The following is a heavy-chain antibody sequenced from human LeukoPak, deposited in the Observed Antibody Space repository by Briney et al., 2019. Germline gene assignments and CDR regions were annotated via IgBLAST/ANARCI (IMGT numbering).Heavy chain of an antibody. CDR3: AREWLSSGDSHYSH. Sequence: SVKVSCKASGGTFNSYGIIWVRQAPGQGLEWMGGIIPILGTANYAQKFQGRVTISADKSTSTAYMELSSLRSDDTAVYYCAREWLSSGDSHYSHWGQGTLVTVSS. CDR1: GGTFNSYG. CDR2: IIPILGTA. V-gene: IGHV1-69*10. J-gene: IGHJ4*02. D-gene: IGHD2-15*01.